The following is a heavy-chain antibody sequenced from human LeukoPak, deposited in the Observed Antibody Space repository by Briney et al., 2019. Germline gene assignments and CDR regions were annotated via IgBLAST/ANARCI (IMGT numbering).Heavy chain of an antibody. V-gene: IGHV3-49*04. J-gene: IGHJ4*02. CDR2: IRSKAYGGTT. CDR1: GFTFGDYA. D-gene: IGHD2-21*02. Sequence: PGGSLRLSCTASGFTFGDYAMSWVRQAPGKGLEWVGFIRSKAYGGTTEYAASVKGRFTTSRDDSKSIAYLQMNSLKTEDTAVYYCTRVGCGGDCYSKYYFDYWGQGTLVTVSS. CDR3: TRVGCGGDCYSKYYFDY.